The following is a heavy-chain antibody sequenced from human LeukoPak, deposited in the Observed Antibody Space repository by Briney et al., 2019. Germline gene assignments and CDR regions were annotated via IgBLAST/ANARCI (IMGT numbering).Heavy chain of an antibody. CDR2: INPNSGGT. J-gene: IGHJ4*02. D-gene: IGHD1-26*01. CDR3: AREEGGELPFDY. CDR1: GYTFTGYY. Sequence: ASVKVSCKASGYTFTGYYMHWVRQAPGQGLEWMGWINPNSGGTNCAQKFQGRVTMTRDTSISTAYMELSRLRSDDTAVYYCAREEGGELPFDYWGQGTLVTVSS. V-gene: IGHV1-2*02.